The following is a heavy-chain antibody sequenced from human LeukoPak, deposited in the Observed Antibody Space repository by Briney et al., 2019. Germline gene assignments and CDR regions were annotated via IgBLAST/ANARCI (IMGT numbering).Heavy chain of an antibody. CDR2: INHSGST. V-gene: IGHV4-34*01. CDR3: ARRGGLHGDNGVFNWFDP. J-gene: IGHJ5*02. CDR1: GGSFSGYY. Sequence: SETLSLTCAVYGGSFSGYYWSWIRQPPGKGLEWIGEINHSGSTNYNPSLKSRVTISVDTSKNQFSLKLSSVTAADTAVYYCARRGGLHGDNGVFNWFDPWGQGTLVTVSS. D-gene: IGHD3-10*01.